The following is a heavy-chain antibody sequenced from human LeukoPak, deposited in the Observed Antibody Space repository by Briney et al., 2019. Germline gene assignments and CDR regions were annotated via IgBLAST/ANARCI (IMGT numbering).Heavy chain of an antibody. V-gene: IGHV4-4*09. CDR2: IYTCGST. CDR1: GGSISSYY. J-gene: IGHJ4*02. CDR3: AGGTIFGVVIISY. D-gene: IGHD3-3*01. Sequence: SETLSLTCTVSGGSISSYYWSWIRQPPGKGLEWIGYIYTCGSTNYNPSLKSRVTISVDTSKNQFPLKLSSVTAADTAVYYCAGGTIFGVVIISYWGQGTLVTVSS.